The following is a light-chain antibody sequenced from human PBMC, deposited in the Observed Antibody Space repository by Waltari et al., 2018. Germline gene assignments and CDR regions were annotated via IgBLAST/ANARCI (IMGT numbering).Light chain of an antibody. CDR2: GAS. CDR3: HQYNSWPPFT. V-gene: IGKV3-15*01. CDR1: QNVNNN. J-gene: IGKJ2*01. Sequence: EVVMTQSPATLSVPPGERATLSCRASQNVNNNLAWYQQKPGQAPRLLIYGASTTATGIPARFSGSGSGTEFTLTISSLQSEDFAVYYCHQYNSWPPFTFGQGTKLEIK.